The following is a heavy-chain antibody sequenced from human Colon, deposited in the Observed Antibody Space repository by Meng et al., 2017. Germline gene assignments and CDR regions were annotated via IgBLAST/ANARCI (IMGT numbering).Heavy chain of an antibody. D-gene: IGHD3-16*02. CDR1: GYSLNSGYY. CDR2: MHHSGST. CDR3: ARHQNGGTYPLDY. J-gene: IGHJ4*02. V-gene: IGHV4-38-2*01. Sequence: HVPLQESGPGLVKPPETLSLTCAVSGYSLNSGYYWGWIRQAPGRGLEWIASMHHSGSTYYNPSLKTRLSLSIDTSRNELSLKLTSVTAADSAVYYCARHQNGGTYPLDYWGQGTLVTASS.